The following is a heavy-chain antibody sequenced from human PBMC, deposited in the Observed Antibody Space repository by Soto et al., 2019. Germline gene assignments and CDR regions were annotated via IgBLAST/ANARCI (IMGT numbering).Heavy chain of an antibody. CDR2: ISGSGGST. CDR3: PVRGRESGMDV. Sequence: PGGSLRLSCAASGFNFSSYAMSWVRQAPGKGLEWVSAISGSGGSTNYADSVKGRFTISRDNSKNTLYLQMHSLRAEDTAVYYCPVRGRESGMDVWGQGTTVTVSS. V-gene: IGHV3-23*01. J-gene: IGHJ6*02. D-gene: IGHD3-10*01. CDR1: GFNFSSYA.